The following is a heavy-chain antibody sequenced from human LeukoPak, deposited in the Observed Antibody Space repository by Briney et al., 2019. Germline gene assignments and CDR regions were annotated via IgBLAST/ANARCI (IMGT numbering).Heavy chain of an antibody. V-gene: IGHV3-23*01. Sequence: GGSLRLSCVASGFTFSSYGMSWVRQAPGKGLEWDSGISGSGGTTYYADSVKGRLTISRDNSKNMLYLQMNSLRAEDTAVYYCAKRDDSSGWFDWFDPWGQGTLVTVPS. CDR1: GFTFSSYG. D-gene: IGHD6-19*01. CDR3: AKRDDSSGWFDWFDP. CDR2: ISGSGGTT. J-gene: IGHJ5*02.